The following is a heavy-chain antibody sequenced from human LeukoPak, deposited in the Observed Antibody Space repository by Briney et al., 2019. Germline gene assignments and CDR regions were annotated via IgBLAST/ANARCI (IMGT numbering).Heavy chain of an antibody. D-gene: IGHD4/OR15-4a*01. CDR2: IIGGGTSK. V-gene: IGHV3-23*01. Sequence: GGSLRLSCEASGITFGNFALSWVRQAPGQGLEWVSTIIGGGTSKFYADSVKGRFTVSRDNSKSSLFLHMTNLRAEDTAIYYCATHPGPYGATPFNSWGQGALVTVAS. J-gene: IGHJ4*02. CDR3: ATHPGPYGATPFNS. CDR1: GITFGNFA.